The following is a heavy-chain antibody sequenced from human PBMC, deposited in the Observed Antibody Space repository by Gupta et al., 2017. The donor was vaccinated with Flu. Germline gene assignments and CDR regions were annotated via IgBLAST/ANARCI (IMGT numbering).Heavy chain of an antibody. V-gene: IGHV3-15*01. CDR2: IRSNFDGGTT. Sequence: EMQLVESGGGFVEPGGSLRLSCAASGFEFFTAWMTWVRQAAGKGLEWVGRIRSNFDGGTTDYAAPVKGRVSISRDDSGNRLYMQLTSLKTEDTAVYYCATDNTGYNSAPYVDFWGQGTRGTVSS. CDR1: GFEFFTAW. J-gene: IGHJ4*02. CDR3: ATDNTGYNSAPYVDF. D-gene: IGHD5-24*01.